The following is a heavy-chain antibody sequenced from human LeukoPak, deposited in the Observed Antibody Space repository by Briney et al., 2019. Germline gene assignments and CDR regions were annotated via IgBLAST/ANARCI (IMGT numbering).Heavy chain of an antibody. CDR2: ISSSGSTI. Sequence: GGSLRLSCAASGFTFSDYYMSWIRQAPGKGLEGVSYISSSGSTIYYADSVKGRFTISRDNAKNSLYLQMNSLRAEDTAVYYCARGYYCSGGSCYGMDVWGQGTTVTVSS. J-gene: IGHJ6*02. CDR1: GFTFSDYY. D-gene: IGHD2-15*01. CDR3: ARGYYCSGGSCYGMDV. V-gene: IGHV3-11*04.